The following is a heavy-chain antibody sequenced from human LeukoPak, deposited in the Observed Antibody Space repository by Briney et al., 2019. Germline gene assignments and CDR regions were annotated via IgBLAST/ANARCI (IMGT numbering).Heavy chain of an antibody. Sequence: SETLSLTCAVYGGSFSGYYWSWIRQPPGKGLEWIGEIDHSGSTNYNPSLKSRVTISVDTSKNQFSLKLSSVTAADTAVYYCAKHSHYYDSSGVTPNSFYHWGQGTLVTVSS. D-gene: IGHD3-22*01. CDR3: AKHSHYYDSSGVTPNSFYH. J-gene: IGHJ4*02. CDR1: GGSFSGYY. V-gene: IGHV4-34*01. CDR2: IDHSGST.